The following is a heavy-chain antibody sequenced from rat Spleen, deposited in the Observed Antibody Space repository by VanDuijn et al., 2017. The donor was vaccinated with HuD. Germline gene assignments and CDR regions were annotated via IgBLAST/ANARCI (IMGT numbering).Heavy chain of an antibody. V-gene: IGHV3-3*01. J-gene: IGHJ2*01. Sequence: EVQLQESGPGLVKPSQSLSLTCSVTGYSITSSYRWNWIRKFPGNKLEWMGYINSAGSTNYNPSLKSRISITRDTSKNQFFLQVNSVTTEDTATYYCARRDYSSYIYDYWGQGVMVTVSS. CDR1: GYSITSSYR. CDR3: ARRDYSSYIYDY. CDR2: INSAGST. D-gene: IGHD1-2*01.